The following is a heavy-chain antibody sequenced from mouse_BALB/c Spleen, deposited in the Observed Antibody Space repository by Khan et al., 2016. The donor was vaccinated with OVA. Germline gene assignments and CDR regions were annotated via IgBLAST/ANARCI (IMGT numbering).Heavy chain of an antibody. J-gene: IGHJ2*01. CDR3: AREEALYNFDH. D-gene: IGHD3-2*02. CDR2: IYPGTDNS. V-gene: IGHV1S132*01. Sequence: VQLQQSGAELVRPGASVKLSCKTSGYIFTSYWIHWVKQRSGQGLEWIARIYPGTDNSYYNEKFKDKATLTADKSSSTAYMQLSSLKSEDSDVYFCAREEALYNFDHWGQGTTLTVSS. CDR1: GYIFTSYW.